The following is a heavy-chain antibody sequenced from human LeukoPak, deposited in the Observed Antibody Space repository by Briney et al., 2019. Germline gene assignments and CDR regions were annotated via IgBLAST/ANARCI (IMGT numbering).Heavy chain of an antibody. V-gene: IGHV4-39*07. CDR2: IYYSGST. J-gene: IGHJ4*02. CDR3: ARASKWGLLG. Sequence: TSETLSLTCTVSGGSISSSSYYWGWIRQPPGKGLEWIGSIYYSGSTYYNPSLKSRVTISVDTSKNQFSLKLSSVSAADTAVYYCARASKWGLLGWGQGTLVTVSS. CDR1: GGSISSSSYY. D-gene: IGHD1-26*01.